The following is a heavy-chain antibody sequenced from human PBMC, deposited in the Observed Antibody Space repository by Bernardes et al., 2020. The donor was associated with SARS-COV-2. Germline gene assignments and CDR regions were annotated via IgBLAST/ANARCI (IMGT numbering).Heavy chain of an antibody. CDR3: ARAMIVVVINAFDI. V-gene: IGHV4-31*03. CDR1: GYTFTSYGI. CDR2: IYYSGST. D-gene: IGHD3-22*01. Sequence: SCKASGYTFTSYGISWIRQHPGKGLEWIGYIYYSGSTYYNPSLKSRVTISVDTSKNQFSLKLSSVTAADTAVYYCARAMIVVVINAFDIWGQGTMVTVSS. J-gene: IGHJ3*02.